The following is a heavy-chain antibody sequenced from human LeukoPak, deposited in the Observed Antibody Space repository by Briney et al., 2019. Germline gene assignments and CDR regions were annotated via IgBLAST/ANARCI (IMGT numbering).Heavy chain of an antibody. CDR3: VRGFTLQYFDRSAFYFDY. Sequence: PSETLSLTCAVYGGSFNDYYWSWIRQPPGKGLEWIGEINHSGSTNYNPSLKSRLTISVDTSKNQFSLKLSSVTAADTAVYYCVRGFTLQYFDRSAFYFDYWGQGTLVTVPS. J-gene: IGHJ4*02. CDR1: GGSFNDYY. CDR2: INHSGST. V-gene: IGHV4-34*01. D-gene: IGHD3-22*01.